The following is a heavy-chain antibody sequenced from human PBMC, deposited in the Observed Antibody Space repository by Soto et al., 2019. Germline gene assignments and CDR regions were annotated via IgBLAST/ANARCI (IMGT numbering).Heavy chain of an antibody. J-gene: IGHJ5*02. CDR1: GFTFSSYA. CDR3: AKSGGYRSRWSGGGRFDP. V-gene: IGHV3-23*01. CDR2: LSGSGGST. Sequence: EVQLLESGGGLVQPGGSLRLSCAASGFTFSSYAMSWVRQAPGKGLEWVSALSGSGGSTYYADSVKGRFTISRDNSKNTLYRQMNSLRAEDTAVYYCAKSGGYRSRWSGGGRFDPWGQGTLVTVSS. D-gene: IGHD6-19*01.